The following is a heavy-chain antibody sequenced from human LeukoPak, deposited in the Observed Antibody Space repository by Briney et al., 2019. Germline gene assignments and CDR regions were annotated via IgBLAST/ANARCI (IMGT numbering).Heavy chain of an antibody. V-gene: IGHV1-69*13. CDR1: GGTFSSYA. Sequence: ASVKVSCKASGGTFSSYAIDWVRQAPGQGLEWMGGIIPIFGTTNYAQKFQGRVTITAVESMRTAYMELSSLRSEDTAVYYCARGLGGSSSGEIYNWFDPWGQGTLVTVSS. J-gene: IGHJ5*02. CDR2: IIPIFGTT. D-gene: IGHD6-13*01. CDR3: ARGLGGSSSGEIYNWFDP.